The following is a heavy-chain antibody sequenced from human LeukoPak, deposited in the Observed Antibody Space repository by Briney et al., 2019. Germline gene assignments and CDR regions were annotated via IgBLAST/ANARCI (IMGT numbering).Heavy chain of an antibody. CDR1: GGSISSYY. CDR2: IYTSGST. CDR3: ARQRDWFYP. Sequence: SETLSLTCTVSGGSISSYYWSWIRPPPGKGLEWIGYIYTSGSTNYNPSLKSRVTISVDTSKNQFSLKLSSVTAADTAVYYCARQRDWFYPWGQGTLVTVSS. V-gene: IGHV4-4*09. J-gene: IGHJ5*02.